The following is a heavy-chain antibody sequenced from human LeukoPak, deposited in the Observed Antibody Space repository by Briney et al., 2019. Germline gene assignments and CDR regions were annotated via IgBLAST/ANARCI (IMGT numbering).Heavy chain of an antibody. D-gene: IGHD3-9*01. CDR1: GGPISSYY. CDR2: IYYSGST. V-gene: IGHV4-59*01. CDR3: ARTWDYDILTGPLYYYMDV. Sequence: SETLSLPCTVSGGPISSYYWSWIRQPPGKGLEWIGYIYYSGSTNYNPSLKSRVTISVDTSKNQFSLKLSSVTAADTAVYYCARTWDYDILTGPLYYYMDVWGKGTTVTVSS. J-gene: IGHJ6*03.